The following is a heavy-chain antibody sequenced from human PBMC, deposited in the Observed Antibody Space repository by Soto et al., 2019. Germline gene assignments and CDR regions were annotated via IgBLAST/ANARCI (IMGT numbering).Heavy chain of an antibody. CDR3: TRRFGY. J-gene: IGHJ4*02. Sequence: GGSLRLSCVGSGFPFSNYDMNWVRQAPGKGLEWVSYISGSSSTIYYADSVKGRFTISRDNAKNSLYLQMNSLRDEDTGVYYCTRRFGYWAQGTLVTVSS. CDR2: ISGSSSTI. V-gene: IGHV3-48*02. CDR1: GFPFSNYD. D-gene: IGHD3-3*01.